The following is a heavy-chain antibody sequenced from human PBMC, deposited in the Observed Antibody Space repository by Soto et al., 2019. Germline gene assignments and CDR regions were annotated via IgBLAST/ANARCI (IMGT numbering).Heavy chain of an antibody. Sequence: SETLSLTCAVYGGSFSGYYWSWIRQPPGKGLEWIGEINHSGSTNYNPSLKSRVTISVDTSKNQFSLKLSSVTAADTAVYYCARGYDPPEDGSFDYWGQGTLVTVSS. D-gene: IGHD1-26*01. CDR1: GGSFSGYY. CDR2: INHSGST. CDR3: ARGYDPPEDGSFDY. V-gene: IGHV4-34*01. J-gene: IGHJ4*02.